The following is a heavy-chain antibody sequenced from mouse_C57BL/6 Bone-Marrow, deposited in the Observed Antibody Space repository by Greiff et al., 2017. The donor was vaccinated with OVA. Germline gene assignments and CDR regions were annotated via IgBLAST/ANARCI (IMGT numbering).Heavy chain of an antibody. CDR2: IYPGGGYT. V-gene: IGHV1-63*01. CDR1: GYTFTNYW. D-gene: IGHD2-5*01. J-gene: IGHJ2*01. CDR3: ARRAYYSNYYFDY. Sequence: QVQLQQSGAELVRPGTSVKMSCKASGYTFTNYWIGWAKQRPGHGLEWIGDIYPGGGYTNYNEKFKGKATPTADKSSSTAYMQFSSLTSEDSAIYYCARRAYYSNYYFDYWGQGTTLTVSS.